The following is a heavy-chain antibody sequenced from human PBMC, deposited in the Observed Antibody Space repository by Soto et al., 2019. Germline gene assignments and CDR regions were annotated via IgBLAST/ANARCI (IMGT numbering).Heavy chain of an antibody. Sequence: PGGSLRLSCAASGFTFSSYAMHWVRQAPGKGLEWVAVISYDGSSKYYADSVKGRFTISRDNSKNTLYLQMNSLRAEDTAVYYCARETGYSSRKIVWFDPWGQGTLVTVSS. CDR2: ISYDGSSK. V-gene: IGHV3-30-3*01. CDR1: GFTFSSYA. D-gene: IGHD6-13*01. J-gene: IGHJ5*02. CDR3: ARETGYSSRKIVWFDP.